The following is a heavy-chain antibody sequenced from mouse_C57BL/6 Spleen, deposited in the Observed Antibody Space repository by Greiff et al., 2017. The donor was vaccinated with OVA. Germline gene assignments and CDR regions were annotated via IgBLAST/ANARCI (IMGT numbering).Heavy chain of an antibody. J-gene: IGHJ4*01. Sequence: VQLQQSGPELVKPGASVKISCKASGYAFSSSWMNWVKQRPGKGLEWIGRIYPGDGDTNYNGKFKGKATLTADKSSSTAYMQLSSLPSEDSAVYFCARRDYDGDCYAMDYWGQGTSVTVSS. V-gene: IGHV1-82*01. CDR1: GYAFSSSW. CDR2: IYPGDGDT. D-gene: IGHD2-4*01. CDR3: ARRDYDGDCYAMDY.